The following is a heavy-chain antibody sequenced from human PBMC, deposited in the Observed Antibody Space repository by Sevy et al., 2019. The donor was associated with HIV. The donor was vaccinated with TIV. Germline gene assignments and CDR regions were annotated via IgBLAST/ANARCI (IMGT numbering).Heavy chain of an antibody. CDR3: ARARGDRGYFDY. J-gene: IGHJ4*02. V-gene: IGHV3-33*01. D-gene: IGHD2-21*02. CDR2: IWYDGSNK. CDR1: GFTFSSYG. Sequence: GGSLRLSCAASGFTFSSYGMYWVRQAPGKGLEWVAVIWYDGSNKYYADSVKGRFTISRDNSKNTLYLQMNSLRAEDTAVYYCARARGDRGYFDYWGQGTLVTVSS.